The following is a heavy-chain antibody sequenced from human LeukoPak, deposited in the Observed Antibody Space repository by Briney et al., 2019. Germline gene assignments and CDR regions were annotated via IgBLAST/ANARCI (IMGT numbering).Heavy chain of an antibody. CDR3: AKDWALEPVYYMDV. CDR2: ISSSSSYI. CDR1: GITFSSYS. Sequence: GGSLRLSCAASGITFSSYSMNWVRQAPGKGLEWVSSISSSSSYIYYADSVKGRFTISRDNSKNTLYLQMNSLRAEDTAVYYCAKDWALEPVYYMDVWGKGTTVTVSS. V-gene: IGHV3-21*01. J-gene: IGHJ6*03. D-gene: IGHD1-1*01.